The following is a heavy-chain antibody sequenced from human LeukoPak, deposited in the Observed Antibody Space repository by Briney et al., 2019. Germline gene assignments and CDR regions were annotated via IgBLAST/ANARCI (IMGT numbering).Heavy chain of an antibody. CDR1: GFTFSDSY. Sequence: GGSLRLSCAASGFTFSDSYMNWIRQAPGKGLEWVSYNSSSSSHTNYADSVKGRFTISRDNAKNSLYLQMDSLRAEDTAVYYCARGGGYYFDYWGQGTLVTVSS. D-gene: IGHD4-23*01. J-gene: IGHJ4*02. V-gene: IGHV3-11*06. CDR2: NSSSSSHT. CDR3: ARGGGYYFDY.